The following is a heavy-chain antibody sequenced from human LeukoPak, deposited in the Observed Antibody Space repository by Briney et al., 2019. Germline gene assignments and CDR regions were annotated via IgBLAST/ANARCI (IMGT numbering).Heavy chain of an antibody. CDR3: ARPGLRVLESCWFDP. J-gene: IGHJ5*02. CDR1: GFTFSSYA. V-gene: IGHV3-30-3*01. CDR2: ISYDGSNK. D-gene: IGHD3-3*01. Sequence: GGSLRLSCAASGFTFSSYAMHWVRQAPGKGLEWVAVISYDGSNKYYPDSVKGRFTISRDNSKNTLYLQTNSLRAEDTAVYYCARPGLRVLESCWFDPWGQGALVTVSS.